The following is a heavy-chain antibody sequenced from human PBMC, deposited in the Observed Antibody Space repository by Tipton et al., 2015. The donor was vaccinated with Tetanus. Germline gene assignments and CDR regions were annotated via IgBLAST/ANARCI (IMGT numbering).Heavy chain of an antibody. D-gene: IGHD3/OR15-3a*01. J-gene: IGHJ4*02. CDR3: ARRDGTGPFDY. V-gene: IGHV5-51*01. Sequence: EVQLVQSGGEVKKPGESLKISCKGSGYIFNNYWIGWVRQKPGKGLEWMGIIYPGDSDTRYSPSFQGRVTISADKSINTAYVQWSSLQASDTAIYWCARRDGTGPFDYWGQGSLVTVSS. CDR1: GYIFNNYW. CDR2: IYPGDSDT.